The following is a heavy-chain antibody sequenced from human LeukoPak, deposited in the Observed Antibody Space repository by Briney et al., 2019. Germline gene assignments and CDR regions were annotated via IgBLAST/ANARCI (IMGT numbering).Heavy chain of an antibody. J-gene: IGHJ5*02. D-gene: IGHD6-6*01. CDR2: IYHNGNT. V-gene: IGHV4-59*12. CDR3: ARDWGVYSSSSSGFDP. Sequence: SETLSLTCSVSGGSMSSYYRKWIRQPPGKGLEWIGYIYHNGNTNYNPSLKSRVTMSVDTSKNQFSLKLSSVTAADTAVYYCARDWGVYSSSSSGFDPWGQGTLVTVSS. CDR1: GGSMSSYY.